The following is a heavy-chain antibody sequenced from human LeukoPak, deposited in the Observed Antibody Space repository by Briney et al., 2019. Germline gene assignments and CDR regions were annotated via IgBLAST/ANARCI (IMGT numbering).Heavy chain of an antibody. CDR1: GLSINGFF. V-gene: IGHV4-59*08. J-gene: IGHJ5*02. Sequence: PSETLSLTCHVSGLSINGFFWDWIRQTPGNGLEWLGDISYHGRANYNPSLESRLTMSVDASKNQFSLSVQSVTAADTALYYCGRRKGGNTWFDVWGQGIHVTVSS. CDR3: GRRKGGNTWFDV. CDR2: ISYHGRA.